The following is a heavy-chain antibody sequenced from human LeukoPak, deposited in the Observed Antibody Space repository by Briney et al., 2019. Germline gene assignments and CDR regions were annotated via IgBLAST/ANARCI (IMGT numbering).Heavy chain of an antibody. CDR2: ISGNGGST. V-gene: IGHV3-23*01. D-gene: IGHD2-2*01. CDR3: AKGAPVYCSSTSCYVDLDP. J-gene: IGHJ5*02. Sequence: PGGSLRLSCAASGFTFSSYAMSWVRQAPGKGLEWVSAISGNGGSTYYADSVKGRFTISRDNSKNTLYLQMNSLRAEDTALYYCAKGAPVYCSSTSCYVDLDPWGQGTLVTVSS. CDR1: GFTFSSYA.